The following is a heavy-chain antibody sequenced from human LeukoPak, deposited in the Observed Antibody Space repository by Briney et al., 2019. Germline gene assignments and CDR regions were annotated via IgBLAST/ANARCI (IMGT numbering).Heavy chain of an antibody. V-gene: IGHV3-30*18. CDR2: ISYDGRNQ. Sequence: PGASLRLSCAASGFSFTTCGMHWVRQAPLKGLEWLAAISYDGRNQNYADSVKGRFTIFRDNSQNTLYLQMNSLRAEDTALYYCVKDRTINGRSSPFDSWGQGTLVTVSS. J-gene: IGHJ4*02. CDR3: VKDRTINGRSSPFDS. CDR1: GFSFTTCG. D-gene: IGHD1-26*01.